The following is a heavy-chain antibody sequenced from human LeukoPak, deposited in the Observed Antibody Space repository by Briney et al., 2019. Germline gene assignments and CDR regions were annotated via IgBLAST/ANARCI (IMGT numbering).Heavy chain of an antibody. CDR3: ARVSTSGYRDWLDP. J-gene: IGHJ5*02. V-gene: IGHV1-2*02. D-gene: IGHD3-9*01. CDR2: IYPKSGGT. Sequence: ASVKVSCKASGYTFADYYIHWVRQAPGQGLEWMGWIYPKSGGTNSAQKFQGRVTLTRDTSISTAYMELSRLKFDDTAVYYCARVSTSGYRDWLDPWGQGTLVTVSS. CDR1: GYTFADYY.